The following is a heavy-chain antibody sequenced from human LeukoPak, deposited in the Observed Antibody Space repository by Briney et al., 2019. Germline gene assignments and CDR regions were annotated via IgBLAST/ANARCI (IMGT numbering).Heavy chain of an antibody. D-gene: IGHD2-15*01. CDR3: AREGCSGGSCYWRFDY. CDR1: GFTFSSYS. J-gene: IGHJ4*02. Sequence: SGGSLRLSCAASGFTFSSYSMNWARQAPGKGLEWVSYISSSSSTIYYADSVKGRFTISRDNAKNSLYLQMNSLRAEDTAVYYCAREGCSGGSCYWRFDYWGQGTLVTVSS. CDR2: ISSSSSTI. V-gene: IGHV3-48*01.